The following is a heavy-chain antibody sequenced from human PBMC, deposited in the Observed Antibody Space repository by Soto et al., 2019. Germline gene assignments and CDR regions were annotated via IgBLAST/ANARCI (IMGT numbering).Heavy chain of an antibody. V-gene: IGHV4-34*01. D-gene: IGHD6-13*01. Sequence: SETLSLTCAVYGGSFSGYYWSWIRQPPGKGLEWIGEINHSGSTNYNPSLKSRVTISVDTSKNQFSLKLSSVTAADTAVYYCARGPYRAAAGFDYWGQGTLVTVSS. J-gene: IGHJ4*02. CDR2: INHSGST. CDR1: GGSFSGYY. CDR3: ARGPYRAAAGFDY.